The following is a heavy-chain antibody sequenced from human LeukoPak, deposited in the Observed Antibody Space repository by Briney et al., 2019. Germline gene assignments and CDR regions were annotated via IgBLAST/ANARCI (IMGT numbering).Heavy chain of an antibody. CDR2: ISYSWTT. CDR1: GFTFSSYG. Sequence: GTLRLSCAASGFTFSSYGMSWIRQPPGKGLEWIASISYSWTTYYNPSLKSRVTMSVDTSKNQFSLKLSSVTAADTAVYYCVRVIDWSRWFDPWGQGTLVTVSS. V-gene: IGHV4-39*07. D-gene: IGHD3-9*01. CDR3: VRVIDWSRWFDP. J-gene: IGHJ5*02.